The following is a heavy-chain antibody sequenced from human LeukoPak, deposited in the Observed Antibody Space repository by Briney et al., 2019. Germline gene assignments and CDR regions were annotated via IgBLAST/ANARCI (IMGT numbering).Heavy chain of an antibody. D-gene: IGHD2-2*01. J-gene: IGHJ6*03. CDR3: ARGDQLLSNYYYYYMDV. Sequence: PGGSLRLSCAASGFTFSNAWMCWVRQAPGKGLEWVGRIKSKTDGGTTDYVAPVKGRFTISRDDSKNTLSLQMNSLRAEDTAVYYCARGDQLLSNYYYYYMDVWGKGTTVTVSS. V-gene: IGHV3-15*01. CDR2: IKSKTDGGTT. CDR1: GFTFSNAW.